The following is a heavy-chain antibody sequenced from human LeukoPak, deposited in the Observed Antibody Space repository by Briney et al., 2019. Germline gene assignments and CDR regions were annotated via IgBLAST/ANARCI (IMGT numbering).Heavy chain of an antibody. Sequence: GGSLRLSCAASGFTFSSYSMNWVRQAPGKGLEWVSSISSSSSYIYYADSVKGRLTISRDNAKNSLYLQMNSLRAEDTAVYYCAREYSSGWYYFDYWGQRTLVTVSS. CDR1: GFTFSSYS. D-gene: IGHD6-19*01. CDR2: ISSSSSYI. J-gene: IGHJ4*02. V-gene: IGHV3-21*01. CDR3: AREYSSGWYYFDY.